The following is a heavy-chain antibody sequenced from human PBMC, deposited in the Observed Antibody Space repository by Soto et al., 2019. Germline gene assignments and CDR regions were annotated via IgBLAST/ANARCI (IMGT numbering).Heavy chain of an antibody. Sequence: QVQLQQWGAGPLRPLETLSLTCGVSGGSFSGYYWAWIRQSPGKGLEWIGESNDRGSINYNPSLKGHVSILVATSKNHYSLTLRSVTAADTAVYYCVRESHDILTGPPWVWYFDLWGRGTLVTVSS. CDR1: GGSFSGYY. J-gene: IGHJ2*01. V-gene: IGHV4-34*01. CDR3: VRESHDILTGPPWVWYFDL. D-gene: IGHD3-9*01. CDR2: SNDRGSI.